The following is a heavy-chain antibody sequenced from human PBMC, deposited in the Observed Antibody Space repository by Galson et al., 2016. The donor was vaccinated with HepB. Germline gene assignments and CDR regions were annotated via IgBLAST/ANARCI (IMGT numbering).Heavy chain of an antibody. CDR1: GGPFRGYY. J-gene: IGHJ4*02. Sequence: SETLSLTCVVYGGPFRGYYWSWIRQPPGKGLEWIGEINHSGDTNYNPSLKSRVTISVDPSKNQFSLSLTSVTAADTAVYYCARLRDKTSWYGGGYWGQGTLVSVSS. CDR2: INHSGDT. V-gene: IGHV4-34*01. CDR3: ARLRDKTSWYGGGY. D-gene: IGHD6-13*01.